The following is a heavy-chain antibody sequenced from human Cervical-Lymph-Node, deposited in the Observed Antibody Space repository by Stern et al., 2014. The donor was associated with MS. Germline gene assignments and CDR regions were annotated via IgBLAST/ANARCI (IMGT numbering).Heavy chain of an antibody. CDR3: AREGHYDSSGYDAFDI. D-gene: IGHD3-22*01. Sequence: VQLVESGGGVVQPGRSLRLSCAASGFTFSSYAMHWVRQAPGKGLEWVAVISYDGSNKYYADSVKGRFTISRDNSKNTLYLQMNSLRAEDTAVYYCAREGHYDSSGYDAFDIWGQGTMVTVSS. CDR1: GFTFSSYA. CDR2: ISYDGSNK. J-gene: IGHJ3*02. V-gene: IGHV3-30-3*01.